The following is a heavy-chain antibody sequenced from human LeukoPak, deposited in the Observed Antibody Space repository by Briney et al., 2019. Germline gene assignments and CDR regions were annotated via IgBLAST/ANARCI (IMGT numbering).Heavy chain of an antibody. CDR1: GFTFSSYG. CDR2: ISGSGGST. CDR3: ASRSSSSYYYMDV. V-gene: IGHV3-23*01. J-gene: IGHJ6*03. D-gene: IGHD6-13*01. Sequence: GGSLRLSCAASGFTFSSYGMHWVRQAPGKGLEWVSAISGSGGSTYYADSVKGRFTISRDNSKNTLYLRMNSLRAEDTAVYYCASRSSSSYYYMDVWGKGTTVTISS.